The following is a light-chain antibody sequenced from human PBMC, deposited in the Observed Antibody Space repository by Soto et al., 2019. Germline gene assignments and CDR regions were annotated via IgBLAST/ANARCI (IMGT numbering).Light chain of an antibody. V-gene: IGKV3-15*01. CDR1: QSLSSN. CDR2: GAS. Sequence: IVMTQSPATLSVSPGERATLSCRASQSLSSNLAWYQQKPVQAPRLLIYGASTRATGVPARFSGSGSGTEFTLTISHLQSEDFAVYYCQQCDNWPLTFGGGTKVEI. J-gene: IGKJ4*01. CDR3: QQCDNWPLT.